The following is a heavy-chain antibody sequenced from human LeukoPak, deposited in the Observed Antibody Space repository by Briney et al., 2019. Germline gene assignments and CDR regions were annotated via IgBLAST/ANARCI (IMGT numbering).Heavy chain of an antibody. D-gene: IGHD6-19*01. CDR1: GDSISSGTYY. CDR3: ARRAAGYSSGWYNRAGAFDI. Sequence: SETLSLTCNVSGDSISSGTYYWNWIRQRPGKGLEWIGYIHHSGTTFYNPSLKSRVTISVDTSKNQFSLKLSSVTAADTAVYYCARRAAGYSSGWYNRAGAFDIWGQGTMVTVSS. J-gene: IGHJ3*02. CDR2: IHHSGTT. V-gene: IGHV4-31*03.